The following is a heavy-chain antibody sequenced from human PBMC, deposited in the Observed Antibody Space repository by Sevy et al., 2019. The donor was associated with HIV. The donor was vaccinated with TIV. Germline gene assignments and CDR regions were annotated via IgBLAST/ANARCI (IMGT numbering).Heavy chain of an antibody. CDR3: TTAPSNAPYYYYYYMDV. V-gene: IGHV3-15*01. J-gene: IGHJ6*03. CDR1: GFTFSNVW. Sequence: GGSLRLSCAASGFTFSNVWMSWVRQAPGKGLEWVGRIKRKTDGGTTDYAAPVKGRFTISRDDSKNTLYLQMNSLKTEDTAVYYCTTAPSNAPYYYYYYMDVWGKGTTVTVSS. CDR2: IKRKTDGGTT.